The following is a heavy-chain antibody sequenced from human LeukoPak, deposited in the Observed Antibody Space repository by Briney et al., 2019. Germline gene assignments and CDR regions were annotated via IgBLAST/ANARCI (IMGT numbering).Heavy chain of an antibody. CDR3: ARDLGTNDAFDI. CDR2: IYTGGST. Sequence: GGSLRLSCAASGFTFSDYYMSWVRQAPGKGLEWVSIIYTGGSTYYAHSVKGRFTISRDNSKNTVYLQMNSLRAEDTAVYFCARDLGTNDAFDIWGQGTMLTVSS. J-gene: IGHJ3*02. D-gene: IGHD7-27*01. V-gene: IGHV3-53*01. CDR1: GFTFSDYY.